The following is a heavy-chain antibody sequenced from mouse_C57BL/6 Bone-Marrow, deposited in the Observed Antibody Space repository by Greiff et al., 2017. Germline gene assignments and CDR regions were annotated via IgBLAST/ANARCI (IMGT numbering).Heavy chain of an antibody. J-gene: IGHJ4*01. CDR2: IYPRSGNT. Sequence: VQLQQSGAELARPGASVKLYCKASGYTFTSYGISWVKQRTGQGLEWIGEIYPRSGNTYYNEKFKGKATLTADKSSSTAYMELRSLTSEDSAVYFCASDDGVYAMDYWGQGTSVTVSS. V-gene: IGHV1-81*01. D-gene: IGHD1-1*02. CDR1: GYTFTSYG. CDR3: ASDDGVYAMDY.